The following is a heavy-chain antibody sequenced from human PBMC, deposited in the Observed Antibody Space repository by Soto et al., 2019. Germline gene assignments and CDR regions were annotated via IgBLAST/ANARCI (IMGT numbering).Heavy chain of an antibody. CDR3: ARDLGDGYNSGLHD. V-gene: IGHV3-30-3*01. J-gene: IGHJ4*02. CDR2: ISYDGSNK. D-gene: IGHD5-12*01. Sequence: QVQLVESGGGVLQPGRSLRLSCAASGFTFSSYAMHWVRQAPGKGLEWVAVISYDGSNKYYADSVKGRFTISRDNSKNTLYLQMNSLRAEDTAVYYCARDLGDGYNSGLHDWGQGTLVTVSS. CDR1: GFTFSSYA.